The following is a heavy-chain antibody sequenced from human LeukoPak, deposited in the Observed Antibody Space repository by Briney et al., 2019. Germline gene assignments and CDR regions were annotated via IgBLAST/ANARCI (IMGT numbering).Heavy chain of an antibody. CDR1: GFTFSSFA. CDR2: ISGSGDTT. J-gene: IGHJ5*02. V-gene: IGHV3-23*01. D-gene: IGHD3-3*01. Sequence: GGSLRLSCAASGFTFSSFAMSWVRQAPGKGLEWVSSISGSGDTTYYADPVKGRFTISRDNSKNTLYLQMNSLRAEDTAVYYCAKMDDDFWSGYFGRNWFGPWGQGTLVTVSS. CDR3: AKMDDDFWSGYFGRNWFGP.